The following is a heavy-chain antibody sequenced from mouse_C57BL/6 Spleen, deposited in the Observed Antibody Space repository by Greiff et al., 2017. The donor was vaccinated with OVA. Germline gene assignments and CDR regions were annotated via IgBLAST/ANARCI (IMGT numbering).Heavy chain of an antibody. Sequence: QVQLKQPGAELVRPGTSVKLSCKASGYTFTSYWMHWVKQRPGQGLEWIGVIDPSDSYTNYNQNFKGKATLTVYTSSSTAYMQLSSLTSEDSAVYYCARSSDEAWFAYWGQGTLVTVSA. CDR3: ARSSDEAWFAY. CDR2: IDPSDSYT. CDR1: GYTFTSYW. J-gene: IGHJ3*01. V-gene: IGHV1-59*01.